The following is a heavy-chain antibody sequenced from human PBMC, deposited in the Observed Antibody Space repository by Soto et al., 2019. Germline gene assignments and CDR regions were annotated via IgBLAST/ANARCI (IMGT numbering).Heavy chain of an antibody. CDR3: ARSPRSSPYFDF. D-gene: IGHD6-13*01. CDR1: GYTFSNFW. V-gene: IGHV5-51*01. J-gene: IGHJ4*02. CDR2: IYPGDHET. Sequence: PGECLKSSGQCSGYTFSNFWIGWVRQLPGQGLEWMGIIYPGDHETRYSPSFLGKVTISAETSINTAYLQWSSLEASDSAFYFCARSPRSSPYFDFWGQGALVTVSS.